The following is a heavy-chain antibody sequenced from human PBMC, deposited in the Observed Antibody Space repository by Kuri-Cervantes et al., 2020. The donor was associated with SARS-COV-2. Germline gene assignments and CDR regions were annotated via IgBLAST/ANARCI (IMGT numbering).Heavy chain of an antibody. J-gene: IGHJ4*02. CDR1: GYIFNSFG. Sequence: ASVKVSCKASGYIFNSFGITWVRQAPGQGLEWMGWISTYNGDTEYAQKFQGRVTMTTDKLRTTAFMELRSLRSDDTAVYYCARVKAVVGATELRHDRLGLDYWGQGTLVTVSS. CDR2: ISTYNGDT. CDR3: ARVKAVVGATELRHDRLGLDY. D-gene: IGHD1-26*01. V-gene: IGHV1-18*04.